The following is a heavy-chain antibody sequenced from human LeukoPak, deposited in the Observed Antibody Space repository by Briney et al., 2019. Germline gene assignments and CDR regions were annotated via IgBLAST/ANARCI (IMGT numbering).Heavy chain of an antibody. D-gene: IGHD3-10*01. CDR2: INPNTGGT. J-gene: IGHJ4*02. CDR3: ARDLGTIRGKGSIY. Sequence: ASVKVSCKASGYTFTGNYMHWVRQAPGQGLEWMGWINPNTGGTNYAQKFQGRVTMTRDTSISTAYMELSRLRSDDTAVYYCARDLGTIRGKGSIYWGQGTLVTVSS. V-gene: IGHV1-2*02. CDR1: GYTFTGNY.